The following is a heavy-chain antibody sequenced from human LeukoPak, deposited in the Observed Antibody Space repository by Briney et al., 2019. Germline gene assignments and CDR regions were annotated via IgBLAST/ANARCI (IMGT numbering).Heavy chain of an antibody. CDR1: GFSFSKYS. CDR2: MSISTSTFI. Sequence: KPGGSLRLSCVASGFSFSKYSVNWVRQAPGKGLEWVSSMSISTSTFIYYADSVKGRFTISRDNAKNTLYLQMNSLRAEDTAVYYCARDYGGSSPFDYWGQGTLVTVSS. V-gene: IGHV3-21*01. CDR3: ARDYGGSSPFDY. J-gene: IGHJ4*02. D-gene: IGHD4-23*01.